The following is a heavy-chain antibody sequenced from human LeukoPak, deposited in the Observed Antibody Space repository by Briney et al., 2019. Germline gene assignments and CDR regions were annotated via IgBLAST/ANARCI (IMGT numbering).Heavy chain of an antibody. Sequence: ASVNVSCKASGYTFTVYYMHWVRQAPGQGLEWMGRINPNSGGTNYAQKFQGRVTMTRDTSTSTAYMELSRLRSDDTAVYYCARWGVVVAASDYWGQGTLVTVSS. J-gene: IGHJ4*02. CDR3: ARWGVVVAASDY. D-gene: IGHD2-15*01. V-gene: IGHV1-2*06. CDR1: GYTFTVYY. CDR2: INPNSGGT.